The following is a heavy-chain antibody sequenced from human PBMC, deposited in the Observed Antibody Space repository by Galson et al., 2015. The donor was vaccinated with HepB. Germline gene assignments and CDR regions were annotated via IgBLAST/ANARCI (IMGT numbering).Heavy chain of an antibody. Sequence: SLRLSCAASGFTFSDYWMSWVRQAPGKGLEWVAKIKEDGSEIYYVDSVKGRFTISRDNAKNSRYLQMNSLRAEDTAVYYCARGVYSYDYWGQGTLVTVSSGSGSYGMDVWGQGTTVTVSS. CDR1: GFTFSDYW. J-gene: IGHJ6*02. V-gene: IGHV3-7*01. D-gene: IGHD3/OR15-3a*01. CDR3: ARGVYSYDYWGQGTLVTVSSGSGSYGMDV. CDR2: IKEDGSEI.